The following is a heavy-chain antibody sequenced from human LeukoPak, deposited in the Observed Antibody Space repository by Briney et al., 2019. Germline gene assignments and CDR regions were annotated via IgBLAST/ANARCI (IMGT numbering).Heavy chain of an antibody. Sequence: GGSLRLSCAASGFTFSSYWMSWVRQAPGKGLEWVANIKQDGSEKYYVDSVKGRFTISRDNAKNSLYLQMNSLRAVDTAVYYCAELGITMIGGVWGEGTTVTISS. V-gene: IGHV3-7*01. J-gene: IGHJ6*04. D-gene: IGHD3-10*02. CDR2: IKQDGSEK. CDR1: GFTFSSYW. CDR3: AELGITMIGGV.